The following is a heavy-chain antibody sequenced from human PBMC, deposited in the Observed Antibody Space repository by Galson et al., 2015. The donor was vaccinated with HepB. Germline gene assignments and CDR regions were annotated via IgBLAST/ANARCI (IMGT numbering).Heavy chain of an antibody. CDR3: ARDPALDCSGCSLWFDP. V-gene: IGHV4-39*07. CDR1: GGSISSSDSY. Sequence: SETLSLTCTVSGGSISSSDSYWGWIRQPPGKGLEWIASIHYRGGTFYNPSLKSRVTTSVDTSKNQFSLKLSSVTAADTAVYYCARDPALDCSGCSLWFDPWGQGTLVTVSS. CDR2: IHYRGGT. D-gene: IGHD2-15*01. J-gene: IGHJ5*02.